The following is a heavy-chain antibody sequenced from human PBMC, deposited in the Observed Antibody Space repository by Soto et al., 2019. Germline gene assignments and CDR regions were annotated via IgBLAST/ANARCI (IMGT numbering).Heavy chain of an antibody. V-gene: IGHV1-3*01. CDR1: GYTFTSYA. D-gene: IGHD2-15*01. CDR3: ARDWGYCIGVRCYLDAIVI. CDR2: INAGNGNT. Sequence: ASVKVSCKASGYTFTSYAMHWVRQAPGQRLEWMGWINAGNGNTKYSQKFQGRVTITRDTSASTAYMELSSLRSEDTAVYYCARDWGYCIGVRCYLDAIVIRGPGTMVTLS. J-gene: IGHJ4*03.